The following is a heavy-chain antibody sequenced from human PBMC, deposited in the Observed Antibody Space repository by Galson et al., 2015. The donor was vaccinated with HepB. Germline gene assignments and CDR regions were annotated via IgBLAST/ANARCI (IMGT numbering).Heavy chain of an antibody. Sequence: SVKVSCKASGYTFTSYAMNWVRQAPGQGLEWMGWINTNTGNPTYAQGFTGRFVFSLDTSVSTAYLQISSLKAEDTAVYYCAREVIVGCWYFDLWGRGTLVTVSS. D-gene: IGHD3-22*01. CDR2: INTNTGNP. V-gene: IGHV7-4-1*02. CDR1: GYTFTSYA. J-gene: IGHJ2*01. CDR3: AREVIVGCWYFDL.